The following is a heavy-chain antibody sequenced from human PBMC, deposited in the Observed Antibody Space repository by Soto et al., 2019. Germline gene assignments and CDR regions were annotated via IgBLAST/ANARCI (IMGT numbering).Heavy chain of an antibody. CDR3: AKGPWILNWFDP. CDR1: GFTFSSYG. D-gene: IGHD5-18*01. J-gene: IGHJ5*02. Sequence: GGSLRLSCAASGFTFSSYGMHWVRQAPGKGLEWVAVISYDGSNKYYADSVKGRFTISRDNSKNTLYLQMNSLRAEDTAVYYCAKGPWILNWFDPWGHGTLVTVSS. CDR2: ISYDGSNK. V-gene: IGHV3-30*18.